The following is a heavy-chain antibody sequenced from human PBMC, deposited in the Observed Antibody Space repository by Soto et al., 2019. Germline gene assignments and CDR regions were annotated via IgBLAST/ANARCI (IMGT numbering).Heavy chain of an antibody. CDR2: IYWDDDK. D-gene: IGHD2-2*01. CDR3: AHRPVDAEKLSQFDP. CDR1: GFSLSTSGVG. V-gene: IGHV2-5*02. J-gene: IGHJ5*02. Sequence: QITLKESGPPLVKPTQTLTLTCTFSGFSLSTSGVGVGWIRQPPGKALEWLALIYWDDDKRYSPSLKSRLTITKDTSKNQVVLTMTNMDPVDTATYYCAHRPVDAEKLSQFDPWGQGTLVTVSS.